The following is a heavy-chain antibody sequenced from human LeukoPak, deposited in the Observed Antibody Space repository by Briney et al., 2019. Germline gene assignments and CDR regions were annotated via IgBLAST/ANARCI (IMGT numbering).Heavy chain of an antibody. CDR1: GDSIIGFY. J-gene: IGHJ4*02. Sequence: SETLSLTCTVSGDSIIGFYWGWIRRAPGKGLEWIGYINTSGTAIYNPSLKSRVVISIDTSQSRFSLRLSSVTAADTAVYYCARRRGDYGAGEFPFWGQGTLVTVSA. CDR3: ARRRGDYGAGEFPF. D-gene: IGHD3-16*01. CDR2: INTSGTA. V-gene: IGHV4-4*09.